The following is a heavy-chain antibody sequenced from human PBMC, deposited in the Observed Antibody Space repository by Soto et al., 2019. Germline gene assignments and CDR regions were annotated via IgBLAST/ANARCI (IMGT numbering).Heavy chain of an antibody. CDR3: ARDNTLGILYGGMDV. J-gene: IGHJ6*02. CDR1: GGSISSGDYY. Sequence: NPSETLSLTCTVSGGSISSGDYYWSWIRQPPGKGLEWIGYIYYSGSTYYSPSLKSRVTISVDTSKNQFSLKLSSVTAADTAVYYCARDNTLGILYGGMDVWGQGTTVTVSS. D-gene: IGHD3-3*01. CDR2: IYYSGST. V-gene: IGHV4-30-4*01.